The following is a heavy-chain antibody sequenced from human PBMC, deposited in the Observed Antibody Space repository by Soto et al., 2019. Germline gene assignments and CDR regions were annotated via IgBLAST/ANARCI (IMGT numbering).Heavy chain of an antibody. Sequence: ASVKVSCKASGYTFASYDMHWVRQAPGQGLEWMGIINPSGGSTSYAQKFQGRVTMTRDTSTSTAYMELRSLRSDDTAVYYCARGEFESVDYWGQGTLVTVSS. CDR2: INPSGGST. D-gene: IGHD3-16*01. CDR1: GYTFASYD. CDR3: ARGEFESVDY. J-gene: IGHJ4*02. V-gene: IGHV1-46*01.